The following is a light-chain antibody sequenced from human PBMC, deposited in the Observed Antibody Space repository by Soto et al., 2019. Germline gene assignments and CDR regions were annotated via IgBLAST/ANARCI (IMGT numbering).Light chain of an antibody. CDR2: DVS. Sequence: QSVLTQPRSVSGSPGQSVTISCTGTSSDVGGYKYVSWYQQHPGKVPILIIYDVSERPSGVPDRFSGSKSGNTASLSISGLQAEDEADYYCCSYAGSYTVLFGGGTKLTVL. CDR1: SSDVGGYKY. J-gene: IGLJ2*01. CDR3: CSYAGSYTVL. V-gene: IGLV2-11*01.